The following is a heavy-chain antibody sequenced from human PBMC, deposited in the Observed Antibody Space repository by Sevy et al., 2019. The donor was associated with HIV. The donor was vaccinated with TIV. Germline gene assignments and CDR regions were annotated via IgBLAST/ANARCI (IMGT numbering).Heavy chain of an antibody. CDR3: ARRPITIFGVVIIVYGMDV. CDR1: GFTFSSYE. CDR2: ISSSGSTI. V-gene: IGHV3-48*03. J-gene: IGHJ6*02. D-gene: IGHD3-3*01. Sequence: GRSLRLSCAASGFTFSSYEMNWVRQAPGKGLEWVSYISSSGSTIYYADSVKGRFTISRDNAKNSLYLQMNSLRAEDTAVYYCARRPITIFGVVIIVYGMDVWGQGTTVTVSS.